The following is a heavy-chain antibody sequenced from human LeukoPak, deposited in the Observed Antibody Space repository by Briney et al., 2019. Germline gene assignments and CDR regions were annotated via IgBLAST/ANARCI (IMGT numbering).Heavy chain of an antibody. J-gene: IGHJ4*02. V-gene: IGHV3-30*02. CDR1: GFTFGSYS. Sequence: GGSLRLSCAASGFTFGSYSTHWVRQAPGKGLEWVAFIPYDGSSKYYADSVKGRFTVSRDNSKNTLYLQMNSLRAEDAAVYYCTKSPMGATLPGGEYFDYWGQGTLVTVSS. D-gene: IGHD1-26*01. CDR3: TKSPMGATLPGGEYFDY. CDR2: IPYDGSSK.